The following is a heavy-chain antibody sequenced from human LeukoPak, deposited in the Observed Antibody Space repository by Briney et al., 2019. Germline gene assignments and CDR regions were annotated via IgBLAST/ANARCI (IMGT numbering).Heavy chain of an antibody. Sequence: ASVKVSCKASGYTFTGYYMHWVRQAPGQGLEWMGWINPNSGGTNYAQKFQGRVTMTRDTSISAAYMELSRLRSDDTAVYCCARGPPRAAAWGVNWFDPWGQGTLVTVSS. CDR1: GYTFTGYY. J-gene: IGHJ5*02. D-gene: IGHD6-13*01. CDR2: INPNSGGT. CDR3: ARGPPRAAAWGVNWFDP. V-gene: IGHV1-2*02.